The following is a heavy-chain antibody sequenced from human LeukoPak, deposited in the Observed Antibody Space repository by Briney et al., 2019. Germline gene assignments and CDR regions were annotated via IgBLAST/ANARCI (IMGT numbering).Heavy chain of an antibody. J-gene: IGHJ6*03. V-gene: IGHV3-48*03. CDR2: ISSSGSTI. D-gene: IGHD3-10*01. CDR1: GFTFSSYE. CDR3: ARWTYYYGSGSYLAHLPRYYYYYYMDV. Sequence: PEGSLRLSCAASGFTFSSYEMNWVRQAPGKGLEWVSYISSSGSTIYYADSVKGRFTISRDNAKNSLYLQMNSLRAEDTAVYYCARWTYYYGSGSYLAHLPRYYYYYYMDVWGKGTTVTISS.